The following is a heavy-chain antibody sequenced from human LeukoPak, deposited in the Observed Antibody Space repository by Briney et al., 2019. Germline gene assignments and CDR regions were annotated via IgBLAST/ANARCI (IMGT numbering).Heavy chain of an antibody. CDR2: ISYDGSNK. CDR1: GFTFSSYG. CDR3: ARDTPAAY. J-gene: IGHJ4*02. Sequence: PGRSLRLSCAASGFTFSSYGMHWVRQAPGKGLEWVAVISYDGSNKYYADSVKGRFTISRDNSKNTLYLQMNSLRAEDTAVYYCARDTPAAYWGQGTLVTVSS. D-gene: IGHD2-2*01. V-gene: IGHV3-30*03.